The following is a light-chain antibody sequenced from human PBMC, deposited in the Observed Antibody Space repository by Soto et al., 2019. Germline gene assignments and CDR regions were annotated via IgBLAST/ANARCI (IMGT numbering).Light chain of an antibody. V-gene: IGKV3-20*01. J-gene: IGKJ3*01. CDR2: GAS. Sequence: ENVLTQSPGTLSLSPGERATLSCRASQSVSSTYLARYQQRPGQAPRLLIYGASNRANGIPDRFTGSGSGTDFTLIISRLEHEDSSMYYCQQYGGSPPFTFGPGTKVDIK. CDR3: QQYGGSPPFT. CDR1: QSVSSTY.